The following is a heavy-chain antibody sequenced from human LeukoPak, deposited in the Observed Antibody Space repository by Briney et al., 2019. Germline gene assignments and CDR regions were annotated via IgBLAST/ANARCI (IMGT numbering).Heavy chain of an antibody. J-gene: IGHJ6*03. CDR2: IIPIFGTA. CDR3: ARDLTRNGGHYMDV. Sequence: GASVKVSCKASGGTFSSYAISWVRQAPGQGLEWMGGIIPIFGTANYAQKFQGRVTITTDESTSTAYMELSSLRSEDTAVYYCARDLTRNGGHYMDVWGKGTTVTVSS. V-gene: IGHV1-69*05. CDR1: GGTFSSYA. D-gene: IGHD1-1*01.